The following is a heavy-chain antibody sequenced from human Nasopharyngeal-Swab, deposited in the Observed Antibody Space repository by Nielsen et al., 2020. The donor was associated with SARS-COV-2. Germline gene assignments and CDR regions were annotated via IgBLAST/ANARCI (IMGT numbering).Heavy chain of an antibody. D-gene: IGHD1/OR15-1a*01. CDR3: TTGVEHVY. V-gene: IGHV3-15*01. J-gene: IGHJ4*02. CDR2: IKSKTDCGTT. Sequence: GESLKISCAASGFTFNNVWMSWVRQAPGKGLEWVGRIKSKTDCGTTDYAAPVKGRFTVSRDDSKNTLYLQMNSLITEDTAVYHCTTGVEHVYWGQGTLDTVSS. CDR1: GFTFNNVW.